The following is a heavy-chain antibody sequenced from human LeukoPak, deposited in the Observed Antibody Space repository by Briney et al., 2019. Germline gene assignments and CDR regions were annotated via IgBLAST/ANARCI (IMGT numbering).Heavy chain of an antibody. CDR1: GGTFSSYA. J-gene: IGHJ5*02. D-gene: IGHD6-13*01. Sequence: ASVKVSCKASGGTFSSYAISWVRQAPGQGLEWMGGIILIFGTANYAQKFQGRVTITADKSTSTAYMELSSLRSEDTAVYYCGHSSSWDNWFDPWGQGTLVTVSS. V-gene: IGHV1-69*06. CDR2: IILIFGTA. CDR3: GHSSSWDNWFDP.